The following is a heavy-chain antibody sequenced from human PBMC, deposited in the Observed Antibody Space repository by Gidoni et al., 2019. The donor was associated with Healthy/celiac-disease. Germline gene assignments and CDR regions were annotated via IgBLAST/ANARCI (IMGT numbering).Heavy chain of an antibody. CDR3: ARGFTMITGRAGAFDI. Sequence: QVQLVESGGGVVQPGRSLRLSCAASGFTFSSYGMHWVRQAPGKGLEWVAVIWYDGSNKYYADSVKGRFTISRDNSKNTLYLQMNSLRAEDTAVYYCARGFTMITGRAGAFDIWGQGTMVTVSS. V-gene: IGHV3-33*01. J-gene: IGHJ3*02. CDR2: IWYDGSNK. D-gene: IGHD3-22*01. CDR1: GFTFSSYG.